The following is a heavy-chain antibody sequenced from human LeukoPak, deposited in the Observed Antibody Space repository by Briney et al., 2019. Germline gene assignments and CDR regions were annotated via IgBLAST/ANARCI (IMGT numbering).Heavy chain of an antibody. CDR1: GFTFSSYA. D-gene: IGHD3-10*01. J-gene: IGHJ4*02. Sequence: PGGSLRLSCAASGFTFSSYAMSWVRQAPGKGLEWVSAISGSGGSTYYADSVKGRFTISRDNSKNTLYLQMNSLRAEDTAVYYCAKGRVLWFGESQTYYFDYGGQGTLVTVSS. V-gene: IGHV3-23*01. CDR2: ISGSGGST. CDR3: AKGRVLWFGESQTYYFDY.